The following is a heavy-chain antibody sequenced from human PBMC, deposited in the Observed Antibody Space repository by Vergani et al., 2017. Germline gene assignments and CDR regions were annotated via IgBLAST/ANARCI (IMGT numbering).Heavy chain of an antibody. D-gene: IGHD2-15*01. V-gene: IGHV5-51*01. CDR3: ARHRGWGLVVVAATPWYYYYGMDV. Sequence: EVQLVQSGAEVKKPGESLKISCKGSRYSCTSYWIGWVRQMPGKGLEWMGIIYPGDSDTRYSPSFQGQVTISADKSISTAYLQWSSLKASDTAMYYCARHRGWGLVVVAATPWYYYYGMDVWGQGTTVTVSS. CDR2: IYPGDSDT. J-gene: IGHJ6*02. CDR1: RYSCTSYW.